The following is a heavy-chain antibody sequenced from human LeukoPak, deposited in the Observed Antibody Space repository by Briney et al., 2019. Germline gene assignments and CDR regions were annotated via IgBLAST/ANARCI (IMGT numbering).Heavy chain of an antibody. CDR1: GFTFDDYG. V-gene: IGHV3-20*04. D-gene: IGHD2-15*01. J-gene: IGHJ3*02. Sequence: RTGGSLRLSCAASGFTFDDYGMSWVRQAPGKGLEWVSGINWNGGSTGYADSVKGRFTISRQNAKSSLFLQMNSLRAEDTAVYYCARHRSGGSQDDAFDIWGQGTMVTVSS. CDR2: INWNGGST. CDR3: ARHRSGGSQDDAFDI.